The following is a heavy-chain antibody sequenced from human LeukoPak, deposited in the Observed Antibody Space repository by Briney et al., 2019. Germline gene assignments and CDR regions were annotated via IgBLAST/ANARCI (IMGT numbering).Heavy chain of an antibody. V-gene: IGHV3-23*01. J-gene: IGHJ3*02. CDR1: GFTFSSYA. D-gene: IGHD3-10*01. Sequence: GGSLRLSCAASGFTFSSYAMSWVRQAPGKGLEWVSAISGSGGSTYYADSVKGRFTISRDNSKNTLYLQMNSLRAEDTAVYYCANGNLYYYGSGSYFRDAFDIWGQGTMVTVSS. CDR3: ANGNLYYYGSGSYFRDAFDI. CDR2: ISGSGGST.